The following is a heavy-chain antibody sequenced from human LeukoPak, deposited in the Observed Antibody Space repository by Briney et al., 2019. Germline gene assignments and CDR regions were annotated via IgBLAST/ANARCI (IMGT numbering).Heavy chain of an antibody. CDR2: ISSSSSYI. V-gene: IGHV3-21*01. D-gene: IGHD2-2*01. Sequence: PGGSLRLSCAASGFTFSSYSMNWVRQAPGKGLEWVSSISSSSSYIYYADSVKGRFTISRDNAKNSLYLQMNSLRAEDTAVYYCARGGKRYCSSTSCSFDYWGQGTLVTVSS. J-gene: IGHJ4*02. CDR3: ARGGKRYCSSTSCSFDY. CDR1: GFTFSSYS.